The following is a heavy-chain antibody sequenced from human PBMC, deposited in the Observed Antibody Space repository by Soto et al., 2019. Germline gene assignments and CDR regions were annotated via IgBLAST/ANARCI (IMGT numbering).Heavy chain of an antibody. Sequence: SETLSLTCTVSGGSISSSSYYWGWIRQPPGKGLEWIGYIYYSGSTNYNPSLKSRVTISVDTSKNQFSLKLSSVTAADTAVYYCARGEFYDILTGLLNYYYMDVWGKGTTVTVSS. CDR1: GGSISSSSYY. D-gene: IGHD3-9*01. J-gene: IGHJ6*03. CDR3: ARGEFYDILTGLLNYYYMDV. V-gene: IGHV4-61*05. CDR2: IYYSGST.